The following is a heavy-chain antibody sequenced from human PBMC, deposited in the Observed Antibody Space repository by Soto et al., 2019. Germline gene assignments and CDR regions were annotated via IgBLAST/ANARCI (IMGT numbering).Heavy chain of an antibody. CDR3: ARGGFSGSGSFIQGDY. J-gene: IGHJ4*02. CDR1: GFTFSRYW. V-gene: IGHV3-74*01. D-gene: IGHD3-10*01. CDR2: IKSDGSNI. Sequence: EVQLVESGGGLVQPGGSLRLSCAASGFTFSRYWMHWVRQAPGKGLVWVSRIKSDGSNINYADSVKGRFTISRDNAKNTLYLQMNSLRAEDTAIYYCARGGFSGSGSFIQGDYWGQGTLVTVSS.